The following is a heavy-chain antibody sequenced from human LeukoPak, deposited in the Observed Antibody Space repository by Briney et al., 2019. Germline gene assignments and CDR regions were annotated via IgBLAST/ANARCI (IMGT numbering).Heavy chain of an antibody. Sequence: PSETLSLTCAVYGGSFSGYYWSWIRQPPGKGLEWIGEINHSGSTNYNPSLKSRVTISVDTSKNQFSLKLSSVTAADTAVYYCAREWYSGRPGSFDYWGQGTLVTVSS. CDR1: GGSFSGYY. J-gene: IGHJ4*02. V-gene: IGHV4-34*01. CDR2: INHSGST. D-gene: IGHD1-26*01. CDR3: AREWYSGRPGSFDY.